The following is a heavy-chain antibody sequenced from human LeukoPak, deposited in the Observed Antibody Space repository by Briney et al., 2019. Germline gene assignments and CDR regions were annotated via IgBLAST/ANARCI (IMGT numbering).Heavy chain of an antibody. Sequence: GGSLRLSCSASGFTFSSYAMHWVRQAPGKGLEYVSAISSNGGSTYYADSVKGRFTISRDNSKNTLYLQMSSLRAEDTAVYYCVKDTDGYNLPAANAFDIWGQGTMVTVSS. D-gene: IGHD5-24*01. CDR3: VKDTDGYNLPAANAFDI. J-gene: IGHJ3*02. V-gene: IGHV3-64D*09. CDR2: ISSNGGST. CDR1: GFTFSSYA.